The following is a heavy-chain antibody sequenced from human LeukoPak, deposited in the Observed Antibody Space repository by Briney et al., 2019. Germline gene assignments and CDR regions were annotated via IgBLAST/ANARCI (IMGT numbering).Heavy chain of an antibody. CDR1: GYSFTSYW. CDR2: IYPGDSDT. J-gene: IGHJ4*02. Sequence: GESLKISCKGSGYSFTSYWIGWVRRMPGKGLEWMGIIYPGDSDTRYSPSFQGQVTISADRSISTAYLQWNSLKASDTAMYCCARPGENYSIDYWGQGTLVTVSS. CDR3: ARPGENYSIDY. V-gene: IGHV5-51*01. D-gene: IGHD1-7*01.